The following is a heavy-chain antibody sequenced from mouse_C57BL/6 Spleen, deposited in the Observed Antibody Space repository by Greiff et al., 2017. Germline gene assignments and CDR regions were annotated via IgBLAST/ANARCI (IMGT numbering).Heavy chain of an antibody. CDR2: IYPGDGDT. Sequence: VQLVESGPELVKPGASVKISCKASGYAFSSSWMNWVKQRPGKGLEWIGRIYPGDGDTNYNGKSKGKATLTADKSSSTAYMQLSSLTSEDSAVYFCASLYYDYDDDYWGQGTTLTVSS. CDR3: ASLYYDYDDDY. CDR1: GYAFSSSW. D-gene: IGHD2-4*01. J-gene: IGHJ2*01. V-gene: IGHV1-82*01.